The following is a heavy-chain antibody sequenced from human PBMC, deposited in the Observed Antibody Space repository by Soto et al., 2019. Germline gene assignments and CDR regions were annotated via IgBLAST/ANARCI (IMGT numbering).Heavy chain of an antibody. V-gene: IGHV4-4*02. CDR2: IYHSGST. Sequence: QVQLQESGPGLVKPSGTLSLTCAVSSGSISSSNWWSWVRQPPGKGLEWIGEIYHSGSTNYNPSLKSRVTISVDKSKNQCSLKLSSVTAADTAVYYCARGVAAGNVYYYYYYMDVWGKGTTVTVSS. J-gene: IGHJ6*03. CDR1: SGSISSSNW. CDR3: ARGVAAGNVYYYYYYMDV. D-gene: IGHD6-19*01.